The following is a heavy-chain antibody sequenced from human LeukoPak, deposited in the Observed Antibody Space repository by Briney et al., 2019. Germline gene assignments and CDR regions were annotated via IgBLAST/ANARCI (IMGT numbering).Heavy chain of an antibody. CDR3: AKDDAWGRYKD. V-gene: IGHV3-23*01. CDR1: GFTFSSHG. CDR2: ISPSGGIT. J-gene: IGHJ1*01. Sequence: GALRLSCAASGFTFSSHGMNWVRQAPGKGLEWVSGISPSGGITYYTDSVRGWFTISRDNSKNTVSLQMNSLRGEDTAVYYCAKDDAWGRYKDWGQGTLVTVSS. D-gene: IGHD3-16*01.